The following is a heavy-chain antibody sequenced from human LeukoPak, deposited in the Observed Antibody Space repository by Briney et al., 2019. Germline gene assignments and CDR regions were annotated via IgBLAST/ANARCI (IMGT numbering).Heavy chain of an antibody. J-gene: IGHJ1*01. D-gene: IGHD3-16*02. Sequence: SQTLSLTCTVSGGSITSGGHYWSWIRQHPGKGLEWIGYISYSGTTYYNPSLKSRVTISLGTSKNQFSLQLSSVTAADTAVFYCARASHLGELSLGYWGQGTLVTVSS. CDR2: ISYSGTT. CDR3: ARASHLGELSLGY. V-gene: IGHV4-31*03. CDR1: GGSITSGGHY.